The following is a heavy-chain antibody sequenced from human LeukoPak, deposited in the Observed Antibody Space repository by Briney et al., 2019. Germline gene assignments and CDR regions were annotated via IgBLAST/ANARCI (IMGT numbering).Heavy chain of an antibody. V-gene: IGHV4-34*01. CDR1: GGSFSGYY. Sequence: PSETLSLTCAVYGGSFSGYYWSWIRQPPGKGLEWIGEINHSGSTNYNPSLKSRVTISVDTSKNQFSLKLSSVTAADTAVYYCARVGIAALDIWGQGTMVTASS. CDR3: ARVGIAALDI. CDR2: INHSGST. D-gene: IGHD6-13*01. J-gene: IGHJ3*02.